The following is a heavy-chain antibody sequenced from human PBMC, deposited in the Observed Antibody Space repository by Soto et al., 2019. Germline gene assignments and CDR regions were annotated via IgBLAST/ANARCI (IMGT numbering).Heavy chain of an antibody. V-gene: IGHV1-18*01. D-gene: IGHD1-26*01. J-gene: IGHJ4*02. CDR1: GYTFTNYG. CDR2: ISAYNGNT. Sequence: ASVKVSCKASGYTFTNYGISWVRQAPGQGLEWMAWISAYNGNTNYAQNLQGGVTVTTDTSTSTAYMELRSLKSDDTAVYYCARAGGSIVASTFDFWGLGTLVTVSS. CDR3: ARAGGSIVASTFDF.